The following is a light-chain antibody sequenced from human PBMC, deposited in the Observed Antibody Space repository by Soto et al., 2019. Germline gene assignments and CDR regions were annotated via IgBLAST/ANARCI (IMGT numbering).Light chain of an antibody. Sequence: IVMTQSPATLSVSPGERAPLSCRASQSVSSNLAWYQQKHGQAPRRLIYGASPRATGIPSTFSSSRSGTEFTLTISSLQSEDFEVYYSQQHNDCPFTFGPGTKVDIK. CDR2: GAS. CDR3: QQHNDCPFT. J-gene: IGKJ3*01. V-gene: IGKV3-15*01. CDR1: QSVSSN.